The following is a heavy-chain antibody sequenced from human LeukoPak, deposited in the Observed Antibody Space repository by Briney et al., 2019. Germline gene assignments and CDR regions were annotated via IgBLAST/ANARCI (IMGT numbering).Heavy chain of an antibody. J-gene: IGHJ4*02. CDR2: ISYDGSNK. V-gene: IGHV3-30*03. D-gene: IGHD3-22*01. CDR3: ARDFYDSSGYYQVNY. Sequence: GGSLRLSCAASGFTFSSYGMHWVRQAPGKGLEWVAVISYDGSNKDFADSLEGRFTISRDNSKSTLYLQMNSLRAEDTAVYYCARDFYDSSGYYQVNYWGQGTLVTVSS. CDR1: GFTFSSYG.